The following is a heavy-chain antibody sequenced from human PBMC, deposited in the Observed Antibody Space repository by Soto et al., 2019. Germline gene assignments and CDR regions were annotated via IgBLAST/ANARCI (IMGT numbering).Heavy chain of an antibody. J-gene: IGHJ6*03. CDR2: IYYSGST. Sequence: PSETLSLTCTVSGGSISSYYWSWIRQPPGKGLEWIGYIYYSGSTNYNPSLKSRVTISVDTSKNQFSLKLSSVTAADTAVYYCARLTGGTYLSFYYYIGVWGKGTTVTVSS. V-gene: IGHV4-59*01. D-gene: IGHD2-8*02. CDR1: GGSISSYY. CDR3: ARLTGGTYLSFYYYIGV.